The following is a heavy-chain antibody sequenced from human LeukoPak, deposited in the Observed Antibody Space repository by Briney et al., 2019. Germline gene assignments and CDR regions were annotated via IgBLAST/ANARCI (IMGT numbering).Heavy chain of an antibody. V-gene: IGHV3-23*01. Sequence: GGSLRLSCVASGFIFSGSAMTWVRQVPGKGLEWVSHISGSGDRTYYADSVRGRFTSSRDNSKNTLFLHMNSLRAEDTAVYYCAKVKYDYGDPVGWFDPWGRGTLVTVSS. CDR2: ISGSGDRT. D-gene: IGHD4-17*01. CDR1: GFIFSGSA. CDR3: AKVKYDYGDPVGWFDP. J-gene: IGHJ5*02.